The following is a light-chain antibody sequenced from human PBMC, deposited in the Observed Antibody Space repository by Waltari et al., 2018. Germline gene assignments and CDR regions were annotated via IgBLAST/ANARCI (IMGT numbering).Light chain of an antibody. J-gene: IGLJ3*02. Sequence: QSVLTQPPSASGTPGQRVTISCSGSSSNIGSNIVNWYQQLPGTAPKLLILTNNPRAAGVPDRFSVAKSGTSASLAISGHQSEDEADYHCAACDDSLTAWVFGGGTKLTVL. CDR2: TNN. V-gene: IGLV1-44*01. CDR3: AACDDSLTAWV. CDR1: SSNIGSNI.